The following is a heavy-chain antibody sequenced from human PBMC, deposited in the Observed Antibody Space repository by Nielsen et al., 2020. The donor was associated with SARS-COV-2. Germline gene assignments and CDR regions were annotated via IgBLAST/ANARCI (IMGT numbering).Heavy chain of an antibody. CDR3: ARVAGTPPVSYSYFDL. D-gene: IGHD6-19*01. J-gene: IGHJ2*01. V-gene: IGHV3-11*05. CDR2: MSGSSIYI. CDR1: GFTFSDYY. Sequence: GESLKISCAGSGFTFSDYYMSWIRQAPGKGLEWVAQMSGSSIYIHYADSVKGRYTISKDSAKNSLYLQMNSLRAEDTAVYYCARVAGTPPVSYSYFDLWGRGTLVTVSS.